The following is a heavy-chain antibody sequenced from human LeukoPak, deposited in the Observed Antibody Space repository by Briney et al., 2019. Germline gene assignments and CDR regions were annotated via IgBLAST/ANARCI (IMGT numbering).Heavy chain of an antibody. J-gene: IGHJ6*02. CDR3: ARVFVWNYFNGMDV. D-gene: IGHD1-7*01. CDR1: GFTFSTYW. CDR2: IKQDGSEK. V-gene: IGHV3-7*05. Sequence: GGSLRLSCAASGFTFSTYWMSWVRQAPRKGLEWVANIKQDGSEKYYVDSVKGRFTISRDNAKNSLYLQMNSLRAEDTAVYYCARVFVWNYFNGMDVWGQGTTVTVSS.